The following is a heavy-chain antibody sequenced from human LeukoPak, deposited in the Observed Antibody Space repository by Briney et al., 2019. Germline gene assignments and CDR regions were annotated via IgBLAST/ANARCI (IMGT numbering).Heavy chain of an antibody. CDR3: ARDGSQAFDI. J-gene: IGHJ3*02. Sequence: GASVKVSCKASGYTFTSYYMHWVRQAPGQGLEWMGIINPSGGSTSYGEKFQGRVTMTTDTSTSTAYMELRSLRSDDTAVYYCARDGSQAFDIWGQGTMVTVSS. V-gene: IGHV1-46*01. CDR2: INPSGGST. CDR1: GYTFTSYY.